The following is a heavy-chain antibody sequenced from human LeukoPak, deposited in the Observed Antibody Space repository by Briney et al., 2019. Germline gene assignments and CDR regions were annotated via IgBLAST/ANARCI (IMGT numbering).Heavy chain of an antibody. D-gene: IGHD3-22*01. CDR1: GFTFSSYW. CDR3: ARETYYYDSSAYSRAFDI. V-gene: IGHV3-7*01. Sequence: GGSLRLSCEASGFTFSSYWMSWVRQAPGKGLEWVANIETDGSEKYYVDSVKGRFTISRDNAKNSLYLQMNSLRAEDTAVYYCARETYYYDSSAYSRAFDIWGQGTMVTVSS. J-gene: IGHJ3*02. CDR2: IETDGSEK.